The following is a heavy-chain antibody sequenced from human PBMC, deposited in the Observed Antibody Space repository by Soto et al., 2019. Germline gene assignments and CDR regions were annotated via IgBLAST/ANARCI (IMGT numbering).Heavy chain of an antibody. D-gene: IGHD6-6*01. V-gene: IGHV1-58*01. CDR1: GFTFTSSA. J-gene: IGHJ6*02. CDR2: IVVGSGNT. CDR3: AAVSSSIAARRGYYYYGMDV. Sequence: ASVKVSCKASGFTFTSSAVQWVRQARGQRLEWIGWIVVGSGNTNYAQKFQERVTITRDMSTSTAYMELSSLRSEDTAVYYCAAVSSSIAARRGYYYYGMDVWGQGTTVTVSS.